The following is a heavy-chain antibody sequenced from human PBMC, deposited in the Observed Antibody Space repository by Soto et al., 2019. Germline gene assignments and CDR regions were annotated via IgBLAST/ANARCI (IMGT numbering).Heavy chain of an antibody. D-gene: IGHD1-26*01. Sequence: ASVKVSCKASGYTFTSYYMHWVRQAPGQGLEWMGIINPSGGSTSYAQKFQGRVTMTRDTSTSTVYMELSSLRSEDTAVYYCARDEGGSYRLLYYYYYGMDVWGQGTTVTVSS. CDR2: INPSGGST. CDR3: ARDEGGSYRLLYYYYYGMDV. CDR1: GYTFTSYY. V-gene: IGHV1-46*01. J-gene: IGHJ6*02.